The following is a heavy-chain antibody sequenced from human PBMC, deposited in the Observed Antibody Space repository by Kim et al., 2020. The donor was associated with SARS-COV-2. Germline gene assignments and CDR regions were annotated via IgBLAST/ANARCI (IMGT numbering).Heavy chain of an antibody. V-gene: IGHV3-30*18. Sequence: GGSLRLSCAASGFTFSSYVMHWVRQAPGKGLEWVAVISYDGSNKYYADSVKGRFTISRDNSKNTLYLQMNSLRAEDTAVYYCAKGYDDYVLGYFDYWGQGTLVTVSS. CDR2: ISYDGSNK. J-gene: IGHJ4*02. D-gene: IGHD3-16*01. CDR1: GFTFSSYV. CDR3: AKGYDDYVLGYFDY.